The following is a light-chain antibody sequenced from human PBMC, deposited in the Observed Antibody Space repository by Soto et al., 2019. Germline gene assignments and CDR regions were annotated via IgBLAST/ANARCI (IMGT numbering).Light chain of an antibody. J-gene: IGLJ1*01. Sequence: QSALTQPASVSGSPGQSISISCTGTSSDVGNFNLVSWYQHHPGKAPKLIIFEVSRRPSGVSNRFSGSKSGNTASLTISGLQTEDEADYHCCSYAATNTYVFGTGTKLTVL. V-gene: IGLV2-23*02. CDR1: SSDVGNFNL. CDR2: EVS. CDR3: CSYAATNTYV.